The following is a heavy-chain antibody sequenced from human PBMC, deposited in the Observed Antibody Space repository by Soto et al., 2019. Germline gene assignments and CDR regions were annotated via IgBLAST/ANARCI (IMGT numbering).Heavy chain of an antibody. D-gene: IGHD3-3*01. CDR2: INHSGST. Sequence: SETLSLTCAVYGGSFSGYYWSWIRQPPGKGLEWIGEINHSGSTNYNPSLKSRVTISVDTSKNQFSLKLSSVTAADTAVYYCARVRLWSGYYTLDYYGMDVWGQGTTGTVSS. V-gene: IGHV4-34*01. CDR3: ARVRLWSGYYTLDYYGMDV. CDR1: GGSFSGYY. J-gene: IGHJ6*02.